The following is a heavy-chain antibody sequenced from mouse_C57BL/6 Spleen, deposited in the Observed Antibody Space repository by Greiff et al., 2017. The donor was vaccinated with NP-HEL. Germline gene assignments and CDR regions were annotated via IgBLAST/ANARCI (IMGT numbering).Heavy chain of an antibody. CDR2: IDPENGDT. J-gene: IGHJ3*01. CDR3: TTVNWEDAY. D-gene: IGHD4-1*01. V-gene: IGHV14-4*01. Sequence: EVQFQESGAELVRPGASVKLSCTASGFNIKDDYMHWVKQRPEQGLEWIGWIDPENGDTEYASKFQGKATITADTSSNTAYLQLSSLTSEDTAVYYCTTVNWEDAYWGQGTLVTVSA. CDR1: GFNIKDDY.